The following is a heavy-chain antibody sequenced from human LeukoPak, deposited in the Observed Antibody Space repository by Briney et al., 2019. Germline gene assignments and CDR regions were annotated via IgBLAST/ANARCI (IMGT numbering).Heavy chain of an antibody. J-gene: IGHJ4*02. CDR2: INHSGST. V-gene: IGHV4-34*01. CDR3: ARGPVVPAAMVDY. Sequence: SGALSLTWAVSDGSFSGYYWSWIRPPPGKGLEWIGEINHSGSTNYNRSLKSRVTISVDTSKNQFSLKLSSVTAADTAVYYCARGPVVPAAMVDYWGQGTLVTVSS. CDR1: DGSFSGYY. D-gene: IGHD2-2*01.